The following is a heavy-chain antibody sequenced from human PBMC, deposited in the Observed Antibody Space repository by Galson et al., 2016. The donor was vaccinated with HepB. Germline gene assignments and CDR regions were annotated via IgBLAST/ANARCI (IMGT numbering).Heavy chain of an antibody. V-gene: IGHV3-53*01. CDR3: VRGVAGCDY. J-gene: IGHJ4*02. CDR1: GFIVSSND. Sequence: SLRLSCAASGFIVSSNDMSWVRQAPGKGLEWVSVLYSGGSTYYADSVKGRFTISRDNSKNTLYLQINSLRAEDTAVYYCVRGVAGCDYWGQGTLVTVAS. CDR2: LYSGGST. D-gene: IGHD6-19*01.